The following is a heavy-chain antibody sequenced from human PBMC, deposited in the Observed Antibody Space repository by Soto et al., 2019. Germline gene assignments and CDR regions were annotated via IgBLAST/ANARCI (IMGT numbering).Heavy chain of an antibody. V-gene: IGHV4-30-4*01. CDR3: ARGEVRGPFDI. CDR1: GVSMNSHDYY. J-gene: IGHJ3*02. Sequence: QQQLQESGPGLVKPSQTLSLTCTVSGVSMNSHDYYWSWIRQPPGKCLEWIGYIHNSGRTYYSPSPKSRLTISSDMSKNQFSLRLNSVTAADTALYFCARGEVRGPFDIWGQGTKVTVSS. D-gene: IGHD3-10*01. CDR2: IHNSGRT.